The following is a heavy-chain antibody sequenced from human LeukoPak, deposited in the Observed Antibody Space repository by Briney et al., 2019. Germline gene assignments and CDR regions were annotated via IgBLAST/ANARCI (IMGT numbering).Heavy chain of an antibody. CDR3: ARYGDYMYLYYFDY. CDR1: GGSISSYY. J-gene: IGHJ4*02. Sequence: PSETLSLTCTVSGGSISSYYWSRIRQPPGKGLEWIGYIYYSGSTNYNPSLKSRVTISVDTSKNQFSLKLSSVTAADTAVYYCARYGDYMYLYYFDYWGLGTLVTVSS. V-gene: IGHV4-59*08. D-gene: IGHD4-17*01. CDR2: IYYSGST.